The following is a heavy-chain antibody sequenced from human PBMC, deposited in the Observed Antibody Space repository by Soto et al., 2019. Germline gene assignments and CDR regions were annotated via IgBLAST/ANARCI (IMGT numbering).Heavy chain of an antibody. CDR2: ISAYNGNT. CDR1: GYTFTSYG. D-gene: IGHD1-7*01. Sequence: QVQLVQSGAEVKKPGASVKVSCKASGYTFTSYGINWVRQAPGQGLEWMGRISAYNGNTNYAQKLQGRVTMTTDTSTSTAYMELRSLRSDDTAVYYCARVITGTTFYYYYGMDVWCQGTTVTVSS. J-gene: IGHJ6*02. V-gene: IGHV1-18*01. CDR3: ARVITGTTFYYYYGMDV.